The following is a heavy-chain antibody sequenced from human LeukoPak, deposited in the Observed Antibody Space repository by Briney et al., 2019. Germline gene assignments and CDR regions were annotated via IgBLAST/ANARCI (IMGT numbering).Heavy chain of an antibody. CDR1: GGTFSSNA. CDR2: IIPILGIA. CDR3: ARGVYYYDSTIDYYYYYGMDV. Sequence: SVKVSCKPSGGTFSSNAISWVRQAPGQGLEWMGRIIPILGIANYAQKFQGRVTITADKSTSTAYMELSSLRSEDTAVYYCARGVYYYDSTIDYYYYYGMDVWGQGTTVTVSS. V-gene: IGHV1-69*04. D-gene: IGHD3-22*01. J-gene: IGHJ6*02.